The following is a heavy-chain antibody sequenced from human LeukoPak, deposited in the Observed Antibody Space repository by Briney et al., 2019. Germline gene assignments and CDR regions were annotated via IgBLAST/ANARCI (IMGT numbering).Heavy chain of an antibody. J-gene: IGHJ5*02. CDR2: TYCWYKWYN. Sequence: SQTLSLTCAISGDSVPSNSSAGNWIRQSPARGLEWLGRTYCWYKWYNDDAVSVKSRITINPDTSKNQFSLQLNSVTPEDTAGYYCARASGGYSSSWYLPAVREDNWFDPWGQGTLVTVSS. D-gene: IGHD6-13*01. CDR3: ARASGGYSSSWYLPAVREDNWFDP. V-gene: IGHV6-1*01. CDR1: GDSVPSNSSA.